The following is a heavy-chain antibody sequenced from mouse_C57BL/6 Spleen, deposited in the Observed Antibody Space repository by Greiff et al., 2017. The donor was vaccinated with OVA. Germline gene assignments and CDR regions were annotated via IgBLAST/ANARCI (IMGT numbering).Heavy chain of an antibody. CDR1: GYTFTSSW. V-gene: IGHV1-50*01. CDR2: IDPSDSYT. Sequence: QVQLQQPGAELVKPGASVKLSCKASGYTFTSSWMPWVKQRPGQGLEWIGEIDPSDSYTNYNQKFKGKATLTVDTSSSTAYMQLSSLTSEDSAVYYCARQRDSSGYVGAMDYWGQGTSVTVSS. CDR3: ARQRDSSGYVGAMDY. D-gene: IGHD3-2*02. J-gene: IGHJ4*01.